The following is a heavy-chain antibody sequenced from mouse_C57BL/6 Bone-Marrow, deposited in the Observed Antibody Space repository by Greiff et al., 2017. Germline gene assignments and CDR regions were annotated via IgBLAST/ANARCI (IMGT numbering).Heavy chain of an antibody. CDR3: AREDGSYRAWFAY. V-gene: IGHV5-4*01. CDR1: GFTFSSYA. J-gene: IGHJ3*01. Sequence: EVQVVESGGGLVKPGGSLKLSCAASGFTFSSYAMSWVRQTPEKRLEWVATISDGGSYTYYPDNVKGRFTISRDNAKNNLYLQMSHLKSEDTAMYYCAREDGSYRAWFAYWGQGTLVTVSA. CDR2: ISDGGSYT. D-gene: IGHD1-1*02.